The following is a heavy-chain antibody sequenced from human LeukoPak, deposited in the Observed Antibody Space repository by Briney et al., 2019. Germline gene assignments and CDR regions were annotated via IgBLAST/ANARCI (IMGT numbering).Heavy chain of an antibody. Sequence: GESLKISCKGSGYSFTSYWIVWVRQMPGKGLEWMGIIYPGGSDTRYSPSFRGQVTISADKSISTAYLQWSSLKASDTAMYYCARAKIRFLEWLLFGGWFDPWGQGTLVTVSS. V-gene: IGHV5-51*01. CDR1: GYSFTSYW. J-gene: IGHJ5*02. D-gene: IGHD3-3*01. CDR2: IYPGGSDT. CDR3: ARAKIRFLEWLLFGGWFDP.